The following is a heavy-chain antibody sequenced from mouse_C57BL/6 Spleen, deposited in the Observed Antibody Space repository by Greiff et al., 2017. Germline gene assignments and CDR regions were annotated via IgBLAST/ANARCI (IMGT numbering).Heavy chain of an antibody. D-gene: IGHD2-12*01. CDR3: ARFSDSYYFYFAY. Sequence: QVQLQQPGAELVMPGASVKLSCKASGYTFTSYWMHWVKQRPGQGLEWIGEIDPSDSYTNYNQKFKGKSTLTVDKSSSTAYMQLSSLTSEDSAVYYCARFSDSYYFYFAYWGQGTTLTVSS. CDR2: IDPSDSYT. V-gene: IGHV1-69*01. CDR1: GYTFTSYW. J-gene: IGHJ2*01.